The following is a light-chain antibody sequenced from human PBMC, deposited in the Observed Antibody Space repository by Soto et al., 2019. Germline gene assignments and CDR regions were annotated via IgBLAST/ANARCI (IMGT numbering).Light chain of an antibody. J-gene: IGKJ5*01. CDR2: GAS. V-gene: IGKV3-20*01. Sequence: EIVLTQYPGTLSLSPGERATLSCRASQSVSSSYLAWYQQKPGQAPRLLIYGASSRATGIPDRFSGSGSGTDFTLTISRLEPEDFAGYFCQHFGSSPPITFGQGTRLEIK. CDR1: QSVSSSY. CDR3: QHFGSSPPIT.